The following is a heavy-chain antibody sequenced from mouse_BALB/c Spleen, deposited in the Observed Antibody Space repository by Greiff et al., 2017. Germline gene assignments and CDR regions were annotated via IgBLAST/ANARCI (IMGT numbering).Heavy chain of an antibody. CDR2: ISYSGST. Sequence: EVQLQQSGPSLVKPSQTLSLTCSVTGDYITSGYWNWIRKFPGNKLEYMGYISYSGSTYYNPSLKSRISITRDTSKNQYYLQLNSVTTEDTATYYCARKGYGNYGPCAYWGQGTRVTVSA. J-gene: IGHJ3*01. CDR1: GDYITSGY. CDR3: ARKGYGNYGPCAY. D-gene: IGHD2-1*01. V-gene: IGHV3-8*02.